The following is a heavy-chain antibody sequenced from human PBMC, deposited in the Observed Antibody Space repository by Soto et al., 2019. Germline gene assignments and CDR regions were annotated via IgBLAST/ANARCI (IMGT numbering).Heavy chain of an antibody. Sequence: GSLRLSCAASGFTFSSYSMNWVRQAPGKGLEWVSSISSSSSYIYYADSVKGRFTISRDNAKNSLYLQMNSLRAEDTAVYYCARDRGADDFWSGYYTTPYDYWGQGTLVTVS. CDR1: GFTFSSYS. CDR3: ARDRGADDFWSGYYTTPYDY. CDR2: ISSSSSYI. J-gene: IGHJ4*02. V-gene: IGHV3-21*01. D-gene: IGHD3-3*01.